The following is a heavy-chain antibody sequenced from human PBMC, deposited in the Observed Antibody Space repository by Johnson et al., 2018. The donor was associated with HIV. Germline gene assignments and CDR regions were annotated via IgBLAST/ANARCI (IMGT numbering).Heavy chain of an antibody. J-gene: IGHJ3*02. CDR1: GFTFSSYG. CDR3: ARLRGAFDI. Sequence: VQLVESGGGVVQPGGSLRLSCAASGFTFSSYGMHWVRQAPGKGLEWVAVISYDGSNKDYADSVKGRFTISRDNSKNTLYLQMNSLRAEDTAVYYCARLRGAFDIWGQGTMVTVSS. CDR2: ISYDGSNK. V-gene: IGHV3-30*03.